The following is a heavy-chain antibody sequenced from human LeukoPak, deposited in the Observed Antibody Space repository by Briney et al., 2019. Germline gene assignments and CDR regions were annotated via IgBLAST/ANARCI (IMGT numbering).Heavy chain of an antibody. V-gene: IGHV4-30-2*01. CDR2: IYHSGST. CDR3: ARVDAYYYDSSGYYFDY. D-gene: IGHD3-22*01. CDR1: GASITSGGYS. Sequence: SETLSLTCAVSGASITSGGYSWSRLRQPPGKGLEWFVYIYHSGSTYYNPSLKSRVTISVDRSKNQFSLKLSSVTAADTAVYYCARVDAYYYDSSGYYFDYWGQGTLVTVSS. J-gene: IGHJ4*02.